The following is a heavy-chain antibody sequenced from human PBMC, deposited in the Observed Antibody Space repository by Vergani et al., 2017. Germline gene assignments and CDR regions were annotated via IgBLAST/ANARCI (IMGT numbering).Heavy chain of an antibody. V-gene: IGHV3-21*01. D-gene: IGHD6-13*01. J-gene: IGHJ3*02. Sequence: EVQLVESGGGLVKPGGSVRLSCEASGFTFISYSMNWVRQAPGKGLEWVSSISSSSSYIYYADSVKGRFTITRDNAKNSLYLQMNSLRAEDTAVYYCARRAAAGTGAFDSWGQGTMVTVSS. CDR1: GFTFISYS. CDR3: ARRAAAGTGAFDS. CDR2: ISSSSSYI.